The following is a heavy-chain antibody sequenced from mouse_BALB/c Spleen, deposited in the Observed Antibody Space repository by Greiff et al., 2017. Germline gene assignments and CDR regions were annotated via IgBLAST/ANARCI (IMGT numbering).Heavy chain of an antibody. CDR1: GFTFSSYG. Sequence: DVKLVESGGDLVKPGGSLKLSCAASGFTFSSYGMSWVRQTPDKRLEWVATISSGGSYTYYPDSVKGRFTISRDNAKNTLYLQMSSLKSEDTAMYYCARRGITTVDYYAMDYWGQGTSVTVSS. CDR3: ARRGITTVDYYAMDY. V-gene: IGHV5-6*02. CDR2: ISSGGSYT. J-gene: IGHJ4*01. D-gene: IGHD2-4*01.